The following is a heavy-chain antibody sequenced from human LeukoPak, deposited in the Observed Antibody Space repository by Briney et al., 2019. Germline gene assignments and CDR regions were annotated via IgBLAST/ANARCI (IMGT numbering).Heavy chain of an antibody. J-gene: IGHJ4*02. CDR3: ARHYYGSDS. CDR1: GGSISSYY. D-gene: IGHD3-22*01. V-gene: IGHV4-59*08. CDR2: IYYSGST. Sequence: PSETLSLTRTVSGGSISSYYWSWIRQPPGKGLEWIGYIYYSGSTNYNPSLKSRVTISVDTSKNQFSLKLSSVTAADTAVYYCARHYYGSDSWGQGTLVTVSS.